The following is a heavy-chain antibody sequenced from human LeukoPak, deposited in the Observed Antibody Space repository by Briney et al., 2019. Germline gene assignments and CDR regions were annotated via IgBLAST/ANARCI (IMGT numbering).Heavy chain of an antibody. CDR2: IIPIFGTA. CDR3: ARYCSSTSCQLDAFDI. V-gene: IGHV1-69*13. D-gene: IGHD2-2*01. CDR1: GATFSSYA. J-gene: IGHJ3*02. Sequence: SVKVSCKASGATFSSYAISWVRQAPGQGLEWMGGIIPIFGTANYAQKFQGRVTITADESTSTAYMELSSLRSEDTAVYYCARYCSSTSCQLDAFDIWGQGTMVTVSS.